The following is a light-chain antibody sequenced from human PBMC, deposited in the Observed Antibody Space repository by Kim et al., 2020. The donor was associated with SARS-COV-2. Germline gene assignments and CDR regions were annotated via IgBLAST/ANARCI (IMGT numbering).Light chain of an antibody. J-gene: IGKJ4*01. CDR1: QSISNY. Sequence: SASVGERVTITCRASQSISNYLAWYQQKPGKVPKLLIYAASTLQSGVPSRFSGSGSGTDFTLTISSLRPEDVATFYCQKYNSAPLFGGGPKVDIK. CDR3: QKYNSAPL. CDR2: AAS. V-gene: IGKV1-27*01.